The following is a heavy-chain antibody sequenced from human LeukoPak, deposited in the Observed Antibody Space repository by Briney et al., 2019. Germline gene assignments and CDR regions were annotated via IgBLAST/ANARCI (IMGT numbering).Heavy chain of an antibody. Sequence: PGGSLRLSCTASGFTFGDYAMSWFRQAPGKGLEWVGFIRSEAYGGTTEYAASVKGRFTISRDDSKSIAYLQMNSLKTEDTAVYYCTRGKHYDFWSGYYTGIGDYWGQGTLVTVSS. D-gene: IGHD3-3*01. CDR1: GFTFGDYA. J-gene: IGHJ4*02. V-gene: IGHV3-49*03. CDR3: TRGKHYDFWSGYYTGIGDY. CDR2: IRSEAYGGTT.